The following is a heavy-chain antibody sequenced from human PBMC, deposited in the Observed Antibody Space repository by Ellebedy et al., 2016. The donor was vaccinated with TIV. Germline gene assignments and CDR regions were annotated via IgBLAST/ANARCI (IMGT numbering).Heavy chain of an antibody. Sequence: AASVKVSCKASGYTFTGYYMHWVRQAPGQGLEWMGWINPNSGGTNYAQKFQGWVTMTRDTSISTAYMELSRLRSDDTAVYYCARDWLEMATTHPRPSYYFDYWGQGTLVTVSS. CDR1: GYTFTGYY. V-gene: IGHV1-2*04. D-gene: IGHD5-24*01. CDR2: INPNSGGT. J-gene: IGHJ4*02. CDR3: ARDWLEMATTHPRPSYYFDY.